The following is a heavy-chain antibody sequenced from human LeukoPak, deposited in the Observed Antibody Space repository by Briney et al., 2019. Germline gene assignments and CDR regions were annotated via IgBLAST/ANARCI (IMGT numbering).Heavy chain of an antibody. CDR3: ARGGNYYYYYYMDV. Sequence: PSETLSLTCTVSGGSISSYYWSWIRQPAGKGLEWIGRIYTSGSTNYNPSLKSRVTMSVDTSKNQFSLKLSSVTAADTAVYYCARGGNYYYYYYMDVWGKGTTVTVSS. CDR1: GGSISSYY. V-gene: IGHV4-4*07. J-gene: IGHJ6*03. CDR2: IYTSGST.